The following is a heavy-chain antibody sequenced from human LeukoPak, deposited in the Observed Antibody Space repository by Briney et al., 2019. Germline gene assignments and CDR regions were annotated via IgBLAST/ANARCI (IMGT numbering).Heavy chain of an antibody. CDR1: GFTFSRHW. CDR3: ARGTQYSSSFDY. D-gene: IGHD6-13*01. V-gene: IGHV3-21*01. Sequence: PGGSLRLSCAASGFTFSRHWMNWVRQAPGKGLEWVSSISSSSSYIYYADSVKGRFTISRDNAKNSLYLQMNSLRAEDTAVYYCARGTQYSSSFDYWGQGTLVTVSS. J-gene: IGHJ4*02. CDR2: ISSSSSYI.